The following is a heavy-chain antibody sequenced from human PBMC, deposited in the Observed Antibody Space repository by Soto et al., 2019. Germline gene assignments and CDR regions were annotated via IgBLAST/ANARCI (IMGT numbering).Heavy chain of an antibody. D-gene: IGHD3-3*01. J-gene: IGHJ6*02. CDR1: GYTFTSYA. V-gene: IGHV7-4-1*01. Sequence: QVQLVQSGSELKKPGASVKVSCKASGYTFTSYAMNWVRQAPGQGLEWMGWINTNTGNPTYAQGFTGRFVFSLDTSVSTAYLQICSIKAEDTAVYYCARDFSHDFWSGYYTTYYYYGMDVWGQGTTVTVSS. CDR2: INTNTGNP. CDR3: ARDFSHDFWSGYYTTYYYYGMDV.